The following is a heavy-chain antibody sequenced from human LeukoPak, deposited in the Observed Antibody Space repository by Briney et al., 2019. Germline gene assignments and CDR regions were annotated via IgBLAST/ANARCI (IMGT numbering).Heavy chain of an antibody. J-gene: IGHJ6*02. Sequence: GASVKVSCKASGYTFTSYYMHWVRQAPGQGLEWMGITNPSGGSTSYAQKFQGRVTMTRDTSTSTVYMELSSLRSEDTAVYYCARDIYCSSTSCYQYYYYGMDVWGQGTTVTVSS. CDR3: ARDIYCSSTSCYQYYYYGMDV. V-gene: IGHV1-46*01. D-gene: IGHD2-2*01. CDR2: TNPSGGST. CDR1: GYTFTSYY.